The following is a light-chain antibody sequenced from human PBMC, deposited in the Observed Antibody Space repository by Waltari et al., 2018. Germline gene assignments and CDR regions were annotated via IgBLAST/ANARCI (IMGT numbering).Light chain of an antibody. CDR1: SSDVGGYNY. CDR3: CSYAGSSTWV. J-gene: IGLJ3*02. Sequence: QSALTQPASVSGSPGQSITISCTGTSSDVGGYNYVSWYQQHPGKAPKLMIYDVSKRPSVGSNRFSGSKSGTTASLTISGLQAEDEADYYCCSYAGSSTWVFGGGTKLTVL. CDR2: DVS. V-gene: IGLV2-23*02.